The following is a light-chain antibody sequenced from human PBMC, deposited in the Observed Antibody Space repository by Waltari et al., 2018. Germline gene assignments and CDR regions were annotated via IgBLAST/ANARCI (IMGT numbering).Light chain of an antibody. J-gene: IGLJ6*01. V-gene: IGLV1-51*01. CDR2: DNN. Sequence: QSVLTQPPSVSAAPGQKVSISCSGSSSNIGKSYVSWYQQVPGTAPKLLIHDNNKRPSGIPDRFSGSKSGTAATLVSTGLQTGDEADYFCGTWDNSLSVVFGSGTKVTVL. CDR3: GTWDNSLSVV. CDR1: SSNIGKSY.